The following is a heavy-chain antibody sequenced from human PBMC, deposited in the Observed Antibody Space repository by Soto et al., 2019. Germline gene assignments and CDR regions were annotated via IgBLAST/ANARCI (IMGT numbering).Heavy chain of an antibody. CDR3: TTGIYYDILTGYHNVGY. CDR1: GFNLSHPW. J-gene: IGHJ4*02. V-gene: IGHV3-15*01. Sequence: PGGSLRLSCVASGFNLSHPWMTWVRQAAGKGLEWVGRIKSKTDGGTADYAAPVKGRATISRDDSKNTVYLQMNSLTTEDTAVYYCTTGIYYDILTGYHNVGYWGQGALVTVSS. D-gene: IGHD3-9*01. CDR2: IKSKTDGGTA.